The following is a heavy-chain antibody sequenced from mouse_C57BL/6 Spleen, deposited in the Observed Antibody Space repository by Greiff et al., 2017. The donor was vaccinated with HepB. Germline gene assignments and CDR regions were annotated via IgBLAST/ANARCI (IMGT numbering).Heavy chain of an antibody. D-gene: IGHD1-1*01. CDR3: ARPYYYGAWFAY. J-gene: IGHJ3*01. V-gene: IGHV5-17*01. Sequence: EVHLVESGGGLVKPGGSLKLSCAASGFTFSDYGMHWVRQAPEKGLEWVAYISSGSSTIYYADTVKGRFTISRDNAKNTLFLQMTSLRSEDTAMYYCARPYYYGAWFAYWGQGALVTVSA. CDR2: ISSGSSTI. CDR1: GFTFSDYG.